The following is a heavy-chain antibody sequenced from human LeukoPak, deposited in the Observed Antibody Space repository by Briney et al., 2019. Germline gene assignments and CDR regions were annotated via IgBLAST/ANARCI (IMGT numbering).Heavy chain of an antibody. CDR2: IYYSGNT. Sequence: PSETLSLTCTVSGGSISSSSYYWGWIRQPPGKGLEWIGSIYYSGNTYYNPSLKSRVTISVDTSKNQFSLKLSSVTAADTAVYYCARRYCGGDCTFDWFDPWGQGTLVTVSS. CDR3: ARRYCGGDCTFDWFDP. V-gene: IGHV4-39*01. CDR1: GGSISSSSYY. J-gene: IGHJ5*02. D-gene: IGHD2-21*02.